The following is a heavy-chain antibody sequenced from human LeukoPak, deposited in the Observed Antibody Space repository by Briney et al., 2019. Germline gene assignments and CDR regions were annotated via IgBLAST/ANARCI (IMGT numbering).Heavy chain of an antibody. J-gene: IGHJ4*02. CDR1: GGSISSGGYS. D-gene: IGHD5-18*01. CDR3: ARAAMAVFDY. V-gene: IGHV4-30-2*01. CDR2: IYHSGST. Sequence: SQTLSLTCAVSGGSISSGGYSWSWIRQPPGEGLEWIGYIYHSGSTYYNPSLKSRVTISVGRSKNQFSLKLSSVTAADTAVYYCARAAMAVFDYWGQGTLVTVSS.